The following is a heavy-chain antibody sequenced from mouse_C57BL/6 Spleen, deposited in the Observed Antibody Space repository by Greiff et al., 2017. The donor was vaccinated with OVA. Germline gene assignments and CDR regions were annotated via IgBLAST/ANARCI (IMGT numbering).Heavy chain of an antibody. CDR2: ISDGGSYT. D-gene: IGHD2-4*01. J-gene: IGHJ4*01. V-gene: IGHV5-4*01. CDR3: ARDHDYDPFYAMDY. Sequence: EVMLVESGGGLVKPGGSLKLSCAASGFTFSSYAMSWVRQTPEKRLEWVATISDGGSYTYYPDNVKGRFTISRDNAKNNLYLQMSHLKSEDTAMDYCARDHDYDPFYAMDYWGQGTSVTVSS. CDR1: GFTFSSYA.